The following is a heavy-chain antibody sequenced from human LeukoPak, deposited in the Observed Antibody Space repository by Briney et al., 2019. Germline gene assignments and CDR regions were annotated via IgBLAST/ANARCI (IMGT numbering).Heavy chain of an antibody. Sequence: GGSLRLSCAASGFTFNNYVMSWVRQAPGKGLEWVSGTSGSGGRTYYADSVKGRFTISRENSKNTLYLQMNSLRAEDTAVYYCAKVRLYGDYPEIDYWGQGTLVAVSS. J-gene: IGHJ4*02. CDR2: TSGSGGRT. V-gene: IGHV3-23*01. D-gene: IGHD4-17*01. CDR3: AKVRLYGDYPEIDY. CDR1: GFTFNNYV.